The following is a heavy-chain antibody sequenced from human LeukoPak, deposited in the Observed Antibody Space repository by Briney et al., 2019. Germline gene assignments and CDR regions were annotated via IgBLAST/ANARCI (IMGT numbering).Heavy chain of an antibody. CDR2: ISSSGGST. D-gene: IGHD4-17*01. Sequence: GGSLRLSCAASGFTFSSYGMSWVRQAPGKGLEWVSAISSSGGSTYYADSVRGRFTISRDNSKNTLYLQMNSLRAEDTAVYYCAKGNYGDYFSDYWGQGTLVTVSS. V-gene: IGHV3-23*01. CDR1: GFTFSSYG. CDR3: AKGNYGDYFSDY. J-gene: IGHJ4*02.